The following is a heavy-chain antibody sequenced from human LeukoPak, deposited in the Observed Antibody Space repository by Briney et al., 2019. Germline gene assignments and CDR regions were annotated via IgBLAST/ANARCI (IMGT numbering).Heavy chain of an antibody. CDR1: GYTFSGYY. D-gene: IGHD6-6*01. CDR2: INLNSGDT. V-gene: IGHV1-2*02. Sequence: ASVKVSCKASGYTFSGYYRIWVRQAPGQGLEWMGRINLNSGDTNYAPKFQGRVTLTRDTSITTANMELRGLISDDTAVYYCARGHSTSSSFDYWGQGTLVTVSS. CDR3: ARGHSTSSSFDY. J-gene: IGHJ4*02.